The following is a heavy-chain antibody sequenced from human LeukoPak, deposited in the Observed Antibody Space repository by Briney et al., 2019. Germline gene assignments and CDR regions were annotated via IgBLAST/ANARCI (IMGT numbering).Heavy chain of an antibody. CDR1: GVSISNYY. D-gene: IGHD3-10*01. CDR2: MYYSGST. Sequence: SETLSLTCSVSGVSISNYYWSWVRQPPGKGLEYIGYMYYSGSTNYNPSLKSRVTISVDTSKNQFSLKLSSVTAADTAVYYCARGLWFGEGYYYYMDVWGKGTTVTVSS. CDR3: ARGLWFGEGYYYYMDV. J-gene: IGHJ6*03. V-gene: IGHV4-59*01.